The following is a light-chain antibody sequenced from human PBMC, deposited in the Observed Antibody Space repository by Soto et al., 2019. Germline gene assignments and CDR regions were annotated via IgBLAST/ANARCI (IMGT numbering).Light chain of an antibody. V-gene: IGKV3-15*01. CDR1: QSAGRN. J-gene: IGKJ1*01. CDR3: QQYNDWPKQT. Sequence: EMVMTQSPATLSVSPGERATLSCRASQSAGRNLAWYQQKPGQAPRLLIYGASTRATGVPARFSGSGSGTEFTLTISSLQSEDFAVYYCQQYNDWPKQTFGQGTKVEIK. CDR2: GAS.